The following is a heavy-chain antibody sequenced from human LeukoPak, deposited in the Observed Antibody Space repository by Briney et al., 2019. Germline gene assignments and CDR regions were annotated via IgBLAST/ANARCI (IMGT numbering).Heavy chain of an antibody. V-gene: IGHV3-23*01. CDR3: AKLQGAWRLYYESSGSYYFDS. CDR2: ISGTGGST. D-gene: IGHD3-22*01. CDR1: GFTFSTYA. J-gene: IGHJ4*02. Sequence: GGSLRLSCAVSGFTFSTYAMTGVRQAPGKGLEWVTLISGTGGSTYDADSVKGRFTTSRDNSKNTLYLQMNSLRAEDTAVYYCAKLQGAWRLYYESSGSYYFDSWGQGTLVTVSS.